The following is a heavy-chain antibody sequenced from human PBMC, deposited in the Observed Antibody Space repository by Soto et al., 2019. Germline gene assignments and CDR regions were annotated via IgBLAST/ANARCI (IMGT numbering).Heavy chain of an antibody. CDR1: GGTFSSYA. CDR3: ARDLVRIKLPYYNYDGMDV. Sequence: QVQLVQSGAEVKKPGSSVKVSCKASGGTFSSYAISWVRQAPGQGLEWMGGIIASFGTANYAQKFKGRVTITGEEPTSTAYLEVSTVRSKETAGNYCARDLVRIKLPYYNYDGMDVWGQGTTVTVSS. CDR2: IIASFGTA. J-gene: IGHJ6*02. D-gene: IGHD5-18*01. V-gene: IGHV1-69*01.